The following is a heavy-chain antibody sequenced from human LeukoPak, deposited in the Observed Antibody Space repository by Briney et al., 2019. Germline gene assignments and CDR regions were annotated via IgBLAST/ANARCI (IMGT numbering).Heavy chain of an antibody. D-gene: IGHD2-21*02. V-gene: IGHV4-59*12. CDR1: GGSISSYY. CDR2: IYHSGST. CDR3: ARGGDQRGDY. Sequence: SETLSLTCTVSGGSISSYYWSWIRQPPGKGLEWIGYIYHSGSTYYNPSLKSRVTISVDRSKNQFSLKLSSVTAADTAVYYCARGGDQRGDYWGQRTLVTVSS. J-gene: IGHJ4*02.